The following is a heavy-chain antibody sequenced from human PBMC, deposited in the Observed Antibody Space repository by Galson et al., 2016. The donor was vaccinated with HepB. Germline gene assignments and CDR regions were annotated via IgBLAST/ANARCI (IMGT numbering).Heavy chain of an antibody. D-gene: IGHD3-22*01. Sequence: DSVKGRFTISRDNANNSLYLQMKSLRAEDTAVYYCARAPYYYDSSGSSPHAFDVWGQGTMVTVSS. J-gene: IGHJ3*01. CDR3: ARAPYYYDSSGSSPHAFDV. V-gene: IGHV3-7*01.